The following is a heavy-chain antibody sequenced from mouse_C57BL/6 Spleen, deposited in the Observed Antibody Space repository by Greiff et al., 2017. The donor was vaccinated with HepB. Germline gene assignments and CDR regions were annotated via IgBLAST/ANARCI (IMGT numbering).Heavy chain of an antibody. V-gene: IGHV1-55*01. CDR1: GYTFTSYW. CDR3: ARGRFEDYAMDY. Sequence: QVQLQQSGAELVKPGASVKMSCKASGYTFTSYWITWVKQRPGQGLEWIGDIYPGSGSTNYNEKFKSKATLTVDTSSSTAYMQLSSLTSEDSAVYYCARGRFEDYAMDYWGQGTSVTVSS. J-gene: IGHJ4*01. CDR2: IYPGSGST.